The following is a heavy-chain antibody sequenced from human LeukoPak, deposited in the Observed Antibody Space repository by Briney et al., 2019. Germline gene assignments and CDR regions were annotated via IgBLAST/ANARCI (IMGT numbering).Heavy chain of an antibody. V-gene: IGHV4-30-4*08. Sequence: SQTLSLTCTVSGASFSSGDQYWNWIRQPPGKGLEWIGEINHSGSTNYNPSLKSRVTISVDTSKNQFSLKLSSVTAADTAVYYCAGLGYCSSTSCYRGFYYYYYMDVWGKGTTVTVSS. J-gene: IGHJ6*03. CDR1: GASFSSGDQY. CDR2: INHSGST. CDR3: AGLGYCSSTSCYRGFYYYYYMDV. D-gene: IGHD2-2*01.